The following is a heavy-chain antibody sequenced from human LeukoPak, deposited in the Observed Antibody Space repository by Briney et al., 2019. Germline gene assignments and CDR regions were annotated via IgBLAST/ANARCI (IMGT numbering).Heavy chain of an antibody. CDR2: ISSSGRTT. J-gene: IGHJ4*02. CDR3: AKYDVKTLSD. CDR1: GFTFSNCA. Sequence: PGGSLRLSCAASGFTFSNCAMSWVRQAPGKGLEWVSAISSSGRTTYYADSVKGRFTISRDNAKNTLYLQSNSLRAEDTAVYYCAKYDVKTLSDWGQGTLVTVSS. V-gene: IGHV3-23*01. D-gene: IGHD1-1*01.